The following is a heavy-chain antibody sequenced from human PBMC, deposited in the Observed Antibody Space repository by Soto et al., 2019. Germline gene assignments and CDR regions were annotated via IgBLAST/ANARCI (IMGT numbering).Heavy chain of an antibody. J-gene: IGHJ4*02. CDR3: ARSIVVVTALDY. Sequence: QVQLVQSGAEEKKPGASVKVSCKASGYTFTSYAMHWVRQAPGQRLERMGWINAGNGNTKYSQKFQDRVTITRDTSASTAYMELSSLRSEDTAVYYCARSIVVVTALDYWGQGTLVTVSS. CDR2: INAGNGNT. CDR1: GYTFTSYA. D-gene: IGHD2-21*02. V-gene: IGHV1-3*05.